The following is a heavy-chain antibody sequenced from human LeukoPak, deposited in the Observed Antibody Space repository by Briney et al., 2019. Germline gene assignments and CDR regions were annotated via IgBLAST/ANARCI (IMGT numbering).Heavy chain of an antibody. J-gene: IGHJ4*02. CDR1: GFTLSSYY. Sequence: GGSLRLSCAASGFTLSSYYMSWVRQAPGKGLEWISVIYNGGSTHYADSVKGRFASPRDNSKNTLYLEMNSLRAEDTAIYYCARVYGSSYYFDYWGQGTLVTVSS. CDR3: ARVYGSSYYFDY. D-gene: IGHD2-15*01. CDR2: IYNGGST. V-gene: IGHV3-66*01.